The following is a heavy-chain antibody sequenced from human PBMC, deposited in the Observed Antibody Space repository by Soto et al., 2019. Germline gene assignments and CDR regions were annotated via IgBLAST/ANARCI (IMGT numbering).Heavy chain of an antibody. Sequence: GGSLRLSCAASGFTFSDYYMSWIRQAPGKGLEWVSYISSSGSTIYYADSVKGRFTISRDNAKNSLYLQMNSLRAEDTAVYYYARDDSSGWYTPIEYWGQGTLVTVSS. J-gene: IGHJ4*02. D-gene: IGHD6-19*01. V-gene: IGHV3-11*01. CDR2: ISSSGSTI. CDR3: ARDDSSGWYTPIEY. CDR1: GFTFSDYY.